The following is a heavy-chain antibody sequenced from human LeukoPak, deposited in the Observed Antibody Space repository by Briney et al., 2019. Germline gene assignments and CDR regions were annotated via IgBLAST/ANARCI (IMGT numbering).Heavy chain of an antibody. CDR2: INPNSGGT. J-gene: IGHJ5*02. CDR3: ARDYEDRVWFDP. V-gene: IGHV1-2*02. D-gene: IGHD3-3*01. CDR1: GYTFTGYY. Sequence: ASVKVSCKASGYTFTGYYMHWVRQAPGQGLEWMGWINPNSGGTNYAQKFQGRVTMTRDTSISTAYMELSRLSSYETAGYYCARDYEDRVWFDPWGQGTLVTVSS.